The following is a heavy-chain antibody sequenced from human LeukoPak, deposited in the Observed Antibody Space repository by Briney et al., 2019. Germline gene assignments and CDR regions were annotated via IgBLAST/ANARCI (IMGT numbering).Heavy chain of an antibody. CDR2: IYYSGST. V-gene: IGHV4-39*01. CDR3: ARPHYSSSSKYNWFDP. Sequence: SSQTLSLTCTVSGGSISSSSYYWGWIRQPPGRGLEWVGSIYYSGSTYYNPSLKSRVTISVDTSKNQFSLKLSSVTAADTAVYYCARPHYSSSSKYNWFDPWGQGTLVTVSS. CDR1: GGSISSSSYY. D-gene: IGHD6-6*01. J-gene: IGHJ5*02.